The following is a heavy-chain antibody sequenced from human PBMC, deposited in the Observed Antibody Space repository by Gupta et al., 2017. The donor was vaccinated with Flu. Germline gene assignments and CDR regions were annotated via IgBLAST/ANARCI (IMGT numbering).Heavy chain of an antibody. CDR2: INPNSGGT. D-gene: IGHD4-17*01. J-gene: IGHJ5*02. CDR3: ARGGPDYGDDPGYDWFDP. Sequence: MHWVRQDPGQGLEWMGWINPNSGGTNYEQKCQGRVTMTRDPSISTAYMELSSLRYEETEVYYCARGGPDYGDDPGYDWFDPCGQGTLATVP. V-gene: IGHV1-2*02.